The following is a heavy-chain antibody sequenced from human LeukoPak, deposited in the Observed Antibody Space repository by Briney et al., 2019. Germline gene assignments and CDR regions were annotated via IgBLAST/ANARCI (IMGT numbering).Heavy chain of an antibody. CDR1: GCTFSSYA. J-gene: IGHJ6*03. V-gene: IGHV3-30*04. CDR3: ASSYCSSTSCYARRSYYYMDV. D-gene: IGHD2-2*01. CDR2: ISYDGSNK. Sequence: SCKASGCTFSSYAMHWVRQAPGKGLEWVAVISYDGSNKYYADSVKGRFTISRDNSKNKLYLQMNSLRAEDTAVYYCASSYCSSTSCYARRSYYYMDVWGKGTTVTVSS.